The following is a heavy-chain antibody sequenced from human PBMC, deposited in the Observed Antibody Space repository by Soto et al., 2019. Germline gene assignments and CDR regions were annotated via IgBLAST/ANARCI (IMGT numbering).Heavy chain of an antibody. D-gene: IGHD2-2*01. J-gene: IGHJ6*02. V-gene: IGHV1-18*01. CDR1: GYTFASYG. CDR2: ISAYNGNT. CDR3: AREGTCSSTISPTYFSFGMDV. Sequence: ASVKVSCKASGYTFASYGISWVRQAPGQGLEWMGWISAYNGNTNYAQKFQGRVTMTTDTFTRTAYMEVRSLRSDDTAVYYCAREGTCSSTISPTYFSFGMDVWG.